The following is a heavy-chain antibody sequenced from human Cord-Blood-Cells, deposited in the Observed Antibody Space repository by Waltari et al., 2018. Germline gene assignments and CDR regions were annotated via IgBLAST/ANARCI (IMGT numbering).Heavy chain of an antibody. CDR3: ARDDGVCWFDP. J-gene: IGHJ5*02. D-gene: IGHD2-8*01. CDR2: INPNSGGT. CDR1: GYTFTGSY. V-gene: IGHV1-2*02. Sequence: QVQLVQSGAEVKKPGASVKVSCKASGYTFTGSYMHWVRQAPGQGLEWMGWINPNSGGTNDAQKFQGRVTMTRDTSISTAYMELSRLRSDDTAVYYCARDDGVCWFDPWGQGTLVTVSS.